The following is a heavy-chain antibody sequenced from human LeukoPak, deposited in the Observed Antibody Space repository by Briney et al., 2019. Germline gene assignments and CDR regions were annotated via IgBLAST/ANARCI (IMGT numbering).Heavy chain of an antibody. J-gene: IGHJ4*02. Sequence: SGGSLRLSCAASGFTFSSYGMHWVRQAPGKGLEWVAVISYDGSNKYYADSVKGRFTISRDNSKNTLYLQMNSLRAEDTAVYYCAKDWGGDYGDPFDYWGQGTLVTVSS. CDR2: ISYDGSNK. CDR3: AKDWGGDYGDPFDY. V-gene: IGHV3-30*18. D-gene: IGHD4-17*01. CDR1: GFTFSSYG.